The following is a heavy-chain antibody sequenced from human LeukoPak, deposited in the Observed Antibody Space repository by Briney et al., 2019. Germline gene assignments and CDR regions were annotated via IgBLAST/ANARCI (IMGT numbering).Heavy chain of an antibody. CDR2: IRYDGSNK. J-gene: IGHJ4*02. CDR1: EFTFSSYG. CDR3: AKDDQRRRGYSGYDSNDY. D-gene: IGHD5-12*01. Sequence: GGSLRLSCAASEFTFSSYGMHWVRQAPGKGLEWVAFIRYDGSNKYYADSVKGRFTISRDNSKNTLYLQMNSLRAEDTAVYYCAKDDQRRRGYSGYDSNDYWGQGTLVTVSS. V-gene: IGHV3-30*02.